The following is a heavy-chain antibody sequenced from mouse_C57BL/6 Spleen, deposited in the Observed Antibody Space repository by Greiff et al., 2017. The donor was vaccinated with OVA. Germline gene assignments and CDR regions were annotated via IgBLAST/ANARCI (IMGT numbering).Heavy chain of an antibody. CDR1: GYTFTSYW. CDR2: IAPNSGGT. CDR3: AREGHSYAMDY. J-gene: IGHJ4*01. V-gene: IGHV1-72*01. Sequence: QVQLQQPGAELVKPGASVKLSCKASGYTFTSYWMHWVKQRPGRGLEWIGRIAPNSGGTKYNEKFKSKATLTVDKPSSTAYMQLSSLTSEDAAVYYCAREGHSYAMDYWGQGTSVTVSS.